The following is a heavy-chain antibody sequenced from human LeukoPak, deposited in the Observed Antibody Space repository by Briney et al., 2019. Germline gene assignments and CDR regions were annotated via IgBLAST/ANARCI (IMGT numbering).Heavy chain of an antibody. V-gene: IGHV3-48*01. CDR2: ISSSSSTI. Sequence: PGGSLRLSCAASGFTFSSYSMNWVRQAPGKGLEWVSYISSSSSTIYYADSVKGRFTISRDNAKNSLYLQMNSLRAEDTAVYYCARSRSIFGVVINYMDVWGKGTTVTVSS. CDR3: ARSRSIFGVVINYMDV. CDR1: GFTFSSYS. J-gene: IGHJ6*03. D-gene: IGHD3-3*01.